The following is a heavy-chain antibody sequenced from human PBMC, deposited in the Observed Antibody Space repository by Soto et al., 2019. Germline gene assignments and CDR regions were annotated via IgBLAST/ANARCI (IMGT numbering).Heavy chain of an antibody. CDR3: ARDQALAKVAGTIDYYYYGMDV. CDR1: GFTFSSYA. J-gene: IGHJ6*02. Sequence: QVQLVESGGGVVQPGRSLRLSCAASGFTFSSYAMHWVRQAPGKGLEWVAVISYDGSNKYYADSVKGRFTISRDNSKNTLYLQMNSLRAEDTAVYYCARDQALAKVAGTIDYYYYGMDVWGQGTTVTVSS. CDR2: ISYDGSNK. D-gene: IGHD6-19*01. V-gene: IGHV3-30-3*01.